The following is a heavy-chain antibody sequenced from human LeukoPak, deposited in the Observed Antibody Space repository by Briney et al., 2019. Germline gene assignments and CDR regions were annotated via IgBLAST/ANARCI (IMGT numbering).Heavy chain of an antibody. CDR3: AKDRGEIAVAGLPDY. CDR1: GITFSSYE. Sequence: GGSLRLSCAASGITFSSYEMNWVRQAPGKGLEWVSYISSSGRTKYYADSVKGRFTISRDNVKNSLYLQMNSLRAEDTAVYYCAKDRGEIAVAGLPDYWGQGTLVTVSS. V-gene: IGHV3-48*03. D-gene: IGHD6-19*01. J-gene: IGHJ4*02. CDR2: ISSSGRTK.